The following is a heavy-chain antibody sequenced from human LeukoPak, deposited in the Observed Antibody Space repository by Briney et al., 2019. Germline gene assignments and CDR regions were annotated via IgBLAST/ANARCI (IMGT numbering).Heavy chain of an antibody. D-gene: IGHD6-19*01. V-gene: IGHV3-23*01. Sequence: GGSLRLSCVASGFTFSSYGMSWVRQAPGEGLEWVSAISGRADTTYYADSVKGRFTISRDNSKNTLSLQVNTLRAEDTAVYYCARASGIYGSGWYFDYWGQGTLVTVSS. CDR2: ISGRADTT. CDR1: GFTFSSYG. CDR3: ARASGIYGSGWYFDY. J-gene: IGHJ4*02.